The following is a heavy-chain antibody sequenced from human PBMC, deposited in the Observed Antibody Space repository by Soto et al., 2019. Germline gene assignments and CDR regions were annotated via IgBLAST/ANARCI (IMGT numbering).Heavy chain of an antibody. CDR1: GYSISSGYY. V-gene: IGHV4-38-2*01. CDR2: IYHSGST. CDR3: ARATHLYYYDSSGSPAHFDY. J-gene: IGHJ4*02. D-gene: IGHD3-22*01. Sequence: KPSETLSLTCAVSGYSISSGYYWGWIRQPPGKGLEWIGSIYHSGSTYYNPSLKSRVTISVDTSKNQFSLKLSSVTAADTAVYYCARATHLYYYDSSGSPAHFDYWGQGTLVTVSS.